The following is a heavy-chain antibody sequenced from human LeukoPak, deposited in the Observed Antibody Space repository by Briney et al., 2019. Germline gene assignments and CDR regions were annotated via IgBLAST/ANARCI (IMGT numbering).Heavy chain of an antibody. Sequence: VASVKVSCKASGYTFTGYYMHWVRQAPGQGLEWMGWINPNSGGTNYAQKFQGRVTMTRDTSISTAYMELSRLRSDDTAVYYCALGGARNWGSWINAFDIWGQGTMVTVSS. D-gene: IGHD7-27*01. J-gene: IGHJ3*02. CDR3: ALGGARNWGSWINAFDI. CDR2: INPNSGGT. CDR1: GYTFTGYY. V-gene: IGHV1-2*02.